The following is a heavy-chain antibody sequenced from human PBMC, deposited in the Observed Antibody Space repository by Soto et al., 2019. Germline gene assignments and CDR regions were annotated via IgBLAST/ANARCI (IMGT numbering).Heavy chain of an antibody. V-gene: IGHV4-4*02. CDR2: IYHSGST. J-gene: IGHJ6*02. CDR1: GGSIGSSNC. CDR3: ARVSGSYYYGMDV. Sequence: QVQLQESGPGLVKPSGTLSLTCAVSGGSIGSSNCWSWVRQPPGKGLEWIGEIYHSGSTNFNPSLKSRVTISVDKSKNQFSLKLNSVTAADTAVYYCARVSGSYYYGMDVWGQGTTVTVSS.